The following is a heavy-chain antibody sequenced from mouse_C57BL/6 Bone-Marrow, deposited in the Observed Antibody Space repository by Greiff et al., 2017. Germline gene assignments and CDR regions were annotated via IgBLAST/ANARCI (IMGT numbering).Heavy chain of an antibody. V-gene: IGHV14-1*01. CDR3: TTSLIYYDYDDPV. CDR1: GFNIKDYY. CDR2: IDPEDGDT. J-gene: IGHJ1*03. D-gene: IGHD2-4*01. Sequence: VQLQQSGAELVRPGASVKLSCTASGFNIKDYYMHWVKQRPEQGLEWIGRIDPEDGDTEYAPKFPGKATMTADTSSNTAYLQLSSLTSEDTAVYYCTTSLIYYDYDDPVWGTGTTVTVSS.